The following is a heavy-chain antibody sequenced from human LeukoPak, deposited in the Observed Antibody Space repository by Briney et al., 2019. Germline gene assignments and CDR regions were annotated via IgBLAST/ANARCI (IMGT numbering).Heavy chain of an antibody. D-gene: IGHD4-23*01. V-gene: IGHV1-2*02. CDR1: LHAPSVYY. CDR3: ARARWQLVPYFDS. J-gene: IGHJ4*02. CDR2: IKPNSGTT. Sequence: KPSLHAPSVYYIHCVPPTPQQRVGSLGWIKPNSGTTNFASRFQGRVAMTRETSISTAYMELGSLRSDDTAVYYGARARWQLVPYFDSWGEGALVTVSS.